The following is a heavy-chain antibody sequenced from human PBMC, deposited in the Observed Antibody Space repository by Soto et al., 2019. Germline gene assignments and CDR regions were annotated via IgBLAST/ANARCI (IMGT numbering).Heavy chain of an antibody. J-gene: IGHJ5*02. D-gene: IGHD2-2*02. CDR3: AKDRVPAAIYFRFDP. CDR1: GFTSSSHG. Sequence: GGSLRLSCAASGFTSSSHGMHWVRQAPGKGLEWVAVISYDGSNKYYADSVKGRFTISRDNSKNTLYLQMNSLRAEDTAVYYCAKDRVPAAIYFRFDPWGQGTLVTVSS. V-gene: IGHV3-30*18. CDR2: ISYDGSNK.